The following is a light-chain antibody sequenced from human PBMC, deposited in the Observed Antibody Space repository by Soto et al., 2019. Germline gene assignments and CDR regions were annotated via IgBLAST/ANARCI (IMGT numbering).Light chain of an antibody. V-gene: IGKV1D-16*01. CDR3: QQYYSFPRT. Sequence: DINITQSPSSLFASVGDRVTITCRSSEDISTWLAWYQQKPGKAPELLIHAASTLQSGVPSRFSGSGSGTDFTLTISCLQSEDFATYYCQQYYSFPRTFGQGTKVDIK. J-gene: IGKJ1*01. CDR1: EDISTW. CDR2: AAS.